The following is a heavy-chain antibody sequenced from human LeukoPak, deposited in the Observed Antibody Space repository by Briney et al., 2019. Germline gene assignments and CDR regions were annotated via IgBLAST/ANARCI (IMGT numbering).Heavy chain of an antibody. CDR1: GYTFTDYY. J-gene: IGHJ4*02. V-gene: IGHV1-2*02. CDR3: AGLPRYNWNEPLDY. D-gene: IGHD1-20*01. Sequence: ASVKVSCKASGYTFTDYYMHWVRQAPGQGLEWMGWINPNSGGTKYAQKFQGRVTMNRDTSINTAYMELTRLTYDDTAVYYCAGLPRYNWNEPLDYWGQGTLVTVSS. CDR2: INPNSGGT.